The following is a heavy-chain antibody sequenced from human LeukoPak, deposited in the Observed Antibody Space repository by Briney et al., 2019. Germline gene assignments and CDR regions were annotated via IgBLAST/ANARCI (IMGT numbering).Heavy chain of an antibody. Sequence: GASGKVSCKASGYTATSYYMHWVRQASGQWLEWMGISNPSGGSTSYAQKFQGRVTMTRDTSTSTVYMELSSLRSEDTAVYYCARGFIDGEHYDYWGQGTLVTVSS. D-gene: IGHD1-26*01. J-gene: IGHJ4*02. CDR3: ARGFIDGEHYDY. CDR2: SNPSGGST. V-gene: IGHV1-46*01. CDR1: GYTATSYY.